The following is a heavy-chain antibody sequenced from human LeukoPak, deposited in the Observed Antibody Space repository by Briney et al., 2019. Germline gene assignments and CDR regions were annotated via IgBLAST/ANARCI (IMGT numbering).Heavy chain of an antibody. CDR3: ARDLVNYYDSSGYYPRGDRRYFDL. V-gene: IGHV1-46*01. D-gene: IGHD3-22*01. Sequence: PGASVKVSCKASGYTFTYYYIHWVRQAPGQGLEWMGIINPSGGSTSYAQKFQGRVTLTRDMSTSTVYMDLSSLRSEDTAVYYCARDLVNYYDSSGYYPRGDRRYFDLWGRGTLVTVSS. J-gene: IGHJ2*01. CDR2: INPSGGST. CDR1: GYTFTYYY.